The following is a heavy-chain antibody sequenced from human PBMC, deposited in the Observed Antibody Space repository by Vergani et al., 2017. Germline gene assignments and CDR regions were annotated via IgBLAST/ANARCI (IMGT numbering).Heavy chain of an antibody. V-gene: IGHV3-30*18. Sequence: VHLVESGGGVVQPGRSLRLSCVVSGFTSSYYGMHWVRQAPGKGLEWVAVISYDGTQKYYADSVKGRFTISRDNSKSTLYLQMNSLRTEDTAVYYCAKDGDGSGWMDVWGKGTTVTVSS. D-gene: IGHD6-19*01. J-gene: IGHJ6*04. CDR3: AKDGDGSGWMDV. CDR2: ISYDGTQK. CDR1: GFTSSYYG.